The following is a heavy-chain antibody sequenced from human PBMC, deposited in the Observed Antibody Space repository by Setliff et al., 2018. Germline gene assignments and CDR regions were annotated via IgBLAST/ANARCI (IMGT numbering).Heavy chain of an antibody. CDR1: GGTFSDYY. CDR2: INHSGTT. D-gene: IGHD6-6*01. V-gene: IGHV4-34*01. CDR3: ARGRNIAARHLDS. J-gene: IGHJ4*02. Sequence: SETLSLTCGAYGGTFSDYYWTWIRQPPEKGLEWIGEINHSGTTNYNPSLKRRVTMSVDTSKNTFSLKLSSLTAADTAVYYCARGRNIAARHLDSWGQGTLVTVSS.